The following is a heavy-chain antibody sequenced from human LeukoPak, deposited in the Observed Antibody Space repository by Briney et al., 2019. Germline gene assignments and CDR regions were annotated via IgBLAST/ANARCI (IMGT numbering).Heavy chain of an antibody. D-gene: IGHD6-19*01. CDR3: ASWYSSGWYFDY. Sequence: KPSETLSPTCTVSGGSISSSSYYWGWIRQPPGKGLEWIGSIYYSGSTYYNPSLKSRVTISVDTSKNQFSLKLSSVTAADTAVYYCASWYSSGWYFDYWGQGTLVTASS. J-gene: IGHJ4*02. CDR2: IYYSGST. CDR1: GGSISSSSYY. V-gene: IGHV4-39*01.